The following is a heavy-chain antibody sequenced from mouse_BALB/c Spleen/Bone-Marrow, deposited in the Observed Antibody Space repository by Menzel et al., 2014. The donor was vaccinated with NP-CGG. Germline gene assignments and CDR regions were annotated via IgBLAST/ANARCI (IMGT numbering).Heavy chain of an antibody. CDR3: ARDINYDIYWYFDV. Sequence: EVQRVESGGGLVQPGGSLRLSCATSGFTFTDYYMSWVRQPPGKALEWLGFIRNKANGYTTEYSASVKGRFTISRDNSQGILYLQMNTLRAEDSATYYCARDINYDIYWYFDVWGAGTTVTVSS. CDR2: IRNKANGYTT. D-gene: IGHD2-4*01. CDR1: GFTFTDYY. V-gene: IGHV7-3*02. J-gene: IGHJ1*01.